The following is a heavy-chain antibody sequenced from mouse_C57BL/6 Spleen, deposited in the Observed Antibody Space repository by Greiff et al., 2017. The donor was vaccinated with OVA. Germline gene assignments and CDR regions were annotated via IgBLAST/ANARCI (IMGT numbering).Heavy chain of an antibody. CDR2: FYPGSGSI. Sequence: QVQLKESGAELVKPGASVKLSCKASGYTFTEYTIHWVKQRSGQGLEWIGWFYPGSGSIKYNEKFKDKATLTADKSSSTVYMELSRLTSEDSAVYFCARHEDPLITTVVATYAMDYWGQGTSVTVSS. CDR1: GYTFTEYT. J-gene: IGHJ4*01. V-gene: IGHV1-62-2*01. D-gene: IGHD1-1*01. CDR3: ARHEDPLITTVVATYAMDY.